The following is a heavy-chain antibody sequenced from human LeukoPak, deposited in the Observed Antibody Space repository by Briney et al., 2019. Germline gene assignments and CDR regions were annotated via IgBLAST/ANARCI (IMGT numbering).Heavy chain of an antibody. CDR2: ISGSGSTI. Sequence: GGSLRLFCAASGFSFSSYEMNWVRQAPGKGLEWVSYISGSGSTIYYADSVKGRFTISRDNAKNSLHLQMNSLRAEDTAVYYCARDLNGWYGRVDNWGQGTLVTVSS. V-gene: IGHV3-48*03. CDR1: GFSFSSYE. J-gene: IGHJ4*02. D-gene: IGHD6-19*01. CDR3: ARDLNGWYGRVDN.